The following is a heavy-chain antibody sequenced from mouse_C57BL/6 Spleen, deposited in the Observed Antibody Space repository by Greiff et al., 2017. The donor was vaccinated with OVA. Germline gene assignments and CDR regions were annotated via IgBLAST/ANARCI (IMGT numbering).Heavy chain of an antibody. V-gene: IGHV3-6*01. CDR1: GYSITSGYY. CDR2: ISYDGSN. D-gene: IGHD1-1*01. Sequence: ESGPGLVKPSQSLSLTCSVTGYSITSGYYWNWIRQFPGNKLEWMGYISYDGSNNYNPSLKNRISITRDTSKNQFFLKLNSVTTEDTATYYCAREDYGREFAYWGKGTLVTVSA. J-gene: IGHJ3*01. CDR3: AREDYGREFAY.